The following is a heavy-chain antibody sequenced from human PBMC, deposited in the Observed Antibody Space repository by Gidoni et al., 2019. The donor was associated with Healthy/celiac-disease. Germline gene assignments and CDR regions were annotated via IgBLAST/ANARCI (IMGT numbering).Heavy chain of an antibody. CDR1: GFTFSSYS. V-gene: IGHV3-21*01. CDR3: AREIDHRYSSSWYPRRSESYYMDV. J-gene: IGHJ6*03. Sequence: EVQLVESGGGLVKPGGSLRLSCAASGFTFSSYSMNWVRQAPGKGLEWVSSISSSSSYIYYADSVKGRFTISRDNAKNSLYLQMNSLRAEDTAVYYCAREIDHRYSSSWYPRRSESYYMDVWGKGTTVTVSS. D-gene: IGHD6-13*01. CDR2: ISSSSSYI.